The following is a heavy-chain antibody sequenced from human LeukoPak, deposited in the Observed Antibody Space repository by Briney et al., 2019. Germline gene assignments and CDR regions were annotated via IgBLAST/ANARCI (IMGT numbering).Heavy chain of an antibody. CDR2: ISSDTTNK. CDR1: GFPFVAYA. CDR3: ARLAAASPGY. J-gene: IGHJ4*02. Sequence: GKSLRLSCATSGFPFVAYALHWVRQAPGKGLEWVAVISSDTTNKYYMDSVKGRFTISRDNSKNTLYLQMDSLRLEDTAVYYSARLAAASPGYWGQGTLVTVSS. V-gene: IGHV3-30*10. D-gene: IGHD3-16*01.